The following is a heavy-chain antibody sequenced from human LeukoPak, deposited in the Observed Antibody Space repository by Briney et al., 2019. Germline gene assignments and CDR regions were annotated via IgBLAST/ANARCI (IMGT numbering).Heavy chain of an antibody. CDR3: AKSGSPYYYGMDV. V-gene: IGHV3-30*18. Sequence: GGSLRLSCAASGFTFSSYGMHWVRQAPGKGLEWVAVISYDGSNKYYADSVKGRFTISRDNSKNTLYLQMNSLRAEDMAVYYCAKSGSPYYYGMDVWGKGTTVTVSS. J-gene: IGHJ6*04. D-gene: IGHD3-10*01. CDR1: GFTFSSYG. CDR2: ISYDGSNK.